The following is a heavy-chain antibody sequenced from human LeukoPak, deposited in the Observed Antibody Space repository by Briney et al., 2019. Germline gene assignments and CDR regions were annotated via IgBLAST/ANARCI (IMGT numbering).Heavy chain of an antibody. CDR1: GFTFSSYA. D-gene: IGHD1-26*01. Sequence: TGGSLRLSCAASGFTFSSYAMSWVRQAPGKGLEWVSAISGSGGSTYYADSVKGRFTISRDNSKNTLYLQMNSLRAEDTAVYYCAKGVSFIYYFDYWGQGTLDTVSS. CDR3: AKGVSFIYYFDY. CDR2: ISGSGGST. V-gene: IGHV3-23*01. J-gene: IGHJ4*02.